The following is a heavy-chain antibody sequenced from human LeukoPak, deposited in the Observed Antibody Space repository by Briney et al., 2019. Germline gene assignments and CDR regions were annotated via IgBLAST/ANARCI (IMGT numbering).Heavy chain of an antibody. CDR1: GFTFSNYG. Sequence: GGSLRLSCAASGFTFSNYGMHWVRQAPGKGLEWVAFIRYDGSNKYYGDSVKGRFTISRDNSKNTLYLQMNSLRPEDTAVYYCARDPYSGSYGNYYYYFMDVWGKGTTVTISS. CDR3: ARDPYSGSYGNYYYYFMDV. D-gene: IGHD1-26*01. CDR2: IRYDGSNK. J-gene: IGHJ6*03. V-gene: IGHV3-30*02.